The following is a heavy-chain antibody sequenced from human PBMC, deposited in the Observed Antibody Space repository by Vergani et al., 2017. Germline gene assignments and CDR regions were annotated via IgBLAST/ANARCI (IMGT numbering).Heavy chain of an antibody. D-gene: IGHD3-22*01. J-gene: IGHJ4*02. CDR3: ASRGPYYYDSSGPPNY. CDR1: GYSFTSYW. Sequence: EVQLVPSGAEVKKPGESLTISCKGSGYSFTSYWIGWVRQMPGKGLEWMGIIYPGDSDTRYSPSFQGQVTISADKSISTAYLQWSSLKASDTAMYYCASRGPYYYDSSGPPNYWGQGTLVTVSS. V-gene: IGHV5-51*01. CDR2: IYPGDSDT.